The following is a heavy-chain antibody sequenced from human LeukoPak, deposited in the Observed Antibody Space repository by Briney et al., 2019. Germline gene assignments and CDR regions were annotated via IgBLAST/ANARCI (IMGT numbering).Heavy chain of an antibody. CDR3: AKPVDTAMAIFDY. CDR1: GFTFSSYG. J-gene: IGHJ4*02. CDR2: IRYDGSNK. V-gene: IGHV3-30*02. D-gene: IGHD5-18*01. Sequence: TGGSLRLSCAASGFTFSSYGMHWVRQAPGKGLKWVAFIRYDGSNKYYADSVKGRFTISRDNSKNTLYLQMNSLRAEDTAVYYCAKPVDTAMAIFDYWGQGTLVTVSS.